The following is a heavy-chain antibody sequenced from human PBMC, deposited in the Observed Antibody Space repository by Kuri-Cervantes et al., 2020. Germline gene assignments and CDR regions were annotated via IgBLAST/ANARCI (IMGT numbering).Heavy chain of an antibody. CDR2: ISSSGSTI. CDR3: ARSYSGSWGLSY. J-gene: IGHJ4*02. CDR1: GFTVSSNY. D-gene: IGHD1-26*01. Sequence: GGSLRLSCAASGFTVSSNYMSWVRQAPGKGLEWVSYISSSGSTIYYADSVKGRFTIPRDNSKNTLYLQMNSLRAEDTAVYYCARSYSGSWGLSYWGQGTLVTVSS. V-gene: IGHV3-11*01.